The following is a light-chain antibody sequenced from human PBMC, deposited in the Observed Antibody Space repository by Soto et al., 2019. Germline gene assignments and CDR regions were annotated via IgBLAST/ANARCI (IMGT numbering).Light chain of an antibody. CDR1: QSVSSY. J-gene: IGKJ1*01. CDR3: QQYTNWPQWP. CDR2: DAY. Sequence: EILLTQSPATLSLSPGERATLSCRASQSVSSYLAWYQQKPGQAPRLLIYDAYNRATGIPARFSGSGSGTEFTLTIRRLKSEDFAVYFCQQYTNWPQWPFG. V-gene: IGKV3-11*01.